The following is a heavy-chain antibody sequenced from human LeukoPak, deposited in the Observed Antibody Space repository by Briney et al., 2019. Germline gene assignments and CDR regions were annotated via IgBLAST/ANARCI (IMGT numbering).Heavy chain of an antibody. V-gene: IGHV3-30*02. CDR1: GFTVSSNY. CDR2: IRYDGSNK. J-gene: IGHJ6*03. D-gene: IGHD4-17*01. CDR3: AKDGFGDYASHYYYYYMDV. Sequence: GGSLRLSCAASGFTVSSNYMSWVRQAPGKGLEWVAFIRYDGSNKYYADSVKGRFTISRDNSKNTLYLQMNSLRAEDTAVYYCAKDGFGDYASHYYYYYMDVWGKGTTVTISS.